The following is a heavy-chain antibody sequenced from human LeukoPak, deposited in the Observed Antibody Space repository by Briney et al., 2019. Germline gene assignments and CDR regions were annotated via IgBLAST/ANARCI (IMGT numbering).Heavy chain of an antibody. CDR1: GYTFTGYY. CDR2: INPNSGGT. CDR3: ARAMDDSSGYPSFSLDY. V-gene: IGHV1-2*02. J-gene: IGHJ4*02. D-gene: IGHD3-22*01. Sequence: ASVKVSCKASGYTFTGYYMHWVRQAPGQGLEWMGWINPNSGGTNYAQKFQGRVTMTRDTSISTAYMELSRLRSDDTAVYYCARAMDDSSGYPSFSLDYWGQGTPVTVSS.